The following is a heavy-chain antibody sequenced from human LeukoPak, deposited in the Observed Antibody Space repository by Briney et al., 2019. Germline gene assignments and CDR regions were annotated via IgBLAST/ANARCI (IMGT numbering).Heavy chain of an antibody. V-gene: IGHV4-34*01. CDR1: GGSFSGYY. D-gene: IGHD4-17*01. CDR2: INHSGST. Sequence: SETLSLTCAVYGGSFSGYYWSWIRQPPGKGLEWIGEINHSGSTNYNPSLKSRVTISVDTSKNQFSLKLSSVTAADTAVYYCASLMGTTVTTGDYWGQGTLVTVSS. J-gene: IGHJ4*02. CDR3: ASLMGTTVTTGDY.